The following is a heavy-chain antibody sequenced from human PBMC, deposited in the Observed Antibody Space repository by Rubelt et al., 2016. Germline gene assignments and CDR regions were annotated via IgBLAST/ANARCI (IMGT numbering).Heavy chain of an antibody. V-gene: IGHV3-30*04. CDR1: GFTFSSYA. CDR3: AREITPADLD. Sequence: QVQLVESGGGVVQPGRSLGLSCAASGFTFSSYAMHWVSQAPGKGLEWVAVISYDGSNKCYADSVKGRFTISRDNSKNTLYLQMNSLRAEDTAVYYCAREITPADLDWGQGTLVTVSS. D-gene: IGHD2-2*01. CDR2: ISYDGSNK. J-gene: IGHJ4*02.